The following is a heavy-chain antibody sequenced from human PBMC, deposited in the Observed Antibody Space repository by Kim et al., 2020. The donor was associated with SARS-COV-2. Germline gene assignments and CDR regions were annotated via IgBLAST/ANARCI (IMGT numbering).Heavy chain of an antibody. CDR3: ARLNVLYCSGGSCYSGRINYYYGMDV. CDR2: IYYSGST. V-gene: IGHV4-59*01. Sequence: SETLSLTCTVSGGSISSYYWSWIRQPPGKGLEWIGYIYYSGSTNYNPSLKSRVTISVDTSKNQFSLKLSSVTAADTAVYYCARLNVLYCSGGSCYSGRINYYYGMDVWGQGTMVTVSS. CDR1: GGSISSYY. J-gene: IGHJ6*02. D-gene: IGHD2-15*01.